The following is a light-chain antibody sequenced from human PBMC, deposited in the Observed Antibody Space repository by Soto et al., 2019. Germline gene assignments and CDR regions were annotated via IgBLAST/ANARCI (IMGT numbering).Light chain of an antibody. CDR2: GAS. V-gene: IGKV3-20*01. Sequence: EIVLTQSPGTLSLSPGERATLSCRASQSVSSSYLAWYQQKPGQAPRLLIYGASSRATGIPDRFSGSGSGTDFTLTISRLETEDLAVYYCQQYGSSPPFTFGPGTKVDIK. J-gene: IGKJ3*01. CDR3: QQYGSSPPFT. CDR1: QSVSSSY.